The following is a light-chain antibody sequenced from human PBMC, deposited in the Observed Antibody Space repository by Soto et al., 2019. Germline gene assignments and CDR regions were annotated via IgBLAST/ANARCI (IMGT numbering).Light chain of an antibody. V-gene: IGLV2-14*03. Sequence: QSALTQPASVSGSPGQSITISCTGTSIDVGHPYNYVSWYQQYPGKAPKLLILGVSNRPSGTSGRFSGSKSGNTASLTISGLQPEDEADYYCMSFIASTTTHWVLGGGTKLTVL. CDR2: GVS. CDR3: MSFIASTTTHWV. CDR1: SIDVGHPYNY. J-gene: IGLJ3*02.